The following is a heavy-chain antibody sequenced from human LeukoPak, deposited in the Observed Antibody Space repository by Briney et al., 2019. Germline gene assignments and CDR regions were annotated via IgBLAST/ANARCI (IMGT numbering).Heavy chain of an antibody. J-gene: IGHJ6*02. Sequence: GGSLRLSCATSGFTFTSYTMNWVRQAPGKGLEWISKISRSGSDIDYADSVKGRFTFTRDNAKNSLYLQMNSLRAEDTAVCYCARSPYSNPYCYYGVDVWGQGTTVTVSS. CDR2: ISRSGSDI. V-gene: IGHV3-21*05. CDR1: GFTFTSYT. D-gene: IGHD4-11*01. CDR3: ARSPYSNPYCYYGVDV.